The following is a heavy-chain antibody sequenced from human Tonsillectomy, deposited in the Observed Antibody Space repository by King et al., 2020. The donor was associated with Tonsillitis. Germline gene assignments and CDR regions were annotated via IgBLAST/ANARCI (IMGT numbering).Heavy chain of an antibody. Sequence: VQLVESGGGLVQPGGSLKLSCAASGFTFSGSRMHWVRQASGKGLEWVGRIRTKLNDYATAYAASVKGRFTISRDDSKNTAYLQLNSLKTEDTAVYYCTSLRYGDSNGCYDYWGRGTLVTVSS. J-gene: IGHJ4*02. CDR1: GFTFSGSR. D-gene: IGHD3-22*01. CDR2: IRTKLNDYAT. CDR3: TSLRYGDSNGCYDY. V-gene: IGHV3-73*02.